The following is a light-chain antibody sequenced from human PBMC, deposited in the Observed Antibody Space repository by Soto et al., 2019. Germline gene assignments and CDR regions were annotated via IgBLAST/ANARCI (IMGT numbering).Light chain of an antibody. Sequence: QSARTQPASVSGSPGQSITISCTGTSSDVGGYNYVSWYQQHPGKAPKLMIYDVSNRPSGVSNRFSGSKSGTSASLAISGLQSEDEADYYCAAWDASLNGYVFGTGTKVTVL. CDR2: DVS. CDR1: SSDVGGYNY. V-gene: IGLV2-14*01. J-gene: IGLJ1*01. CDR3: AAWDASLNGYV.